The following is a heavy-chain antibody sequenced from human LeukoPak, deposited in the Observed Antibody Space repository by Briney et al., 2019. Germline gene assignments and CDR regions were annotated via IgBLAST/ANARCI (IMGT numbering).Heavy chain of an antibody. CDR3: ARGGIGYCSGGSCYGDY. D-gene: IGHD2-15*01. J-gene: IGHJ4*02. Sequence: ASVKVSCKASGYTFTGYYMHWVRQAPGQGLEWMGWINTNTWNPTYAQGFTGRFVFSLDTSVSTAYLQISSLEAEDTAVYYCARGGIGYCSGGSCYGDYWGQGTLVTVSS. CDR1: GYTFTGYY. CDR2: INTNTWNP. V-gene: IGHV7-4-1*02.